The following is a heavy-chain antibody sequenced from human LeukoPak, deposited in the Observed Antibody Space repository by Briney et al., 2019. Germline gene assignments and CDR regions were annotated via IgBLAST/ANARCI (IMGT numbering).Heavy chain of an antibody. CDR2: IYYSGST. CDR3: ARGVGYCSGGSCYSVGGFDP. Sequence: PSETLSLTCTVSGVSISSGDYFWTWIRQHPGKGLEWIGFIYYSGSTYYNPFLKSRLTISVDTSKKEFSLKLSSVTAADTAVYYCARGVGYCSGGSCYSVGGFDPWGQGILVTVSS. CDR1: GVSISSGDYF. V-gene: IGHV4-31*03. D-gene: IGHD2-15*01. J-gene: IGHJ5*02.